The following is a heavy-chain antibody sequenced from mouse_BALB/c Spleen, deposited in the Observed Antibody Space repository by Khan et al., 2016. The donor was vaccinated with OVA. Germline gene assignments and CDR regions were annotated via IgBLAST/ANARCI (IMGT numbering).Heavy chain of an antibody. Sequence: EVQLVETGPSLVKPSQTLSLTCSVTGDSITSGYWSWIRKFPGNKLEYMGYMIYSGYTDYNPSLKSRLAITRHTSKTQYYLQLNSLTTEDTATYYCARSTYRYAFAYWGQGTLVTVSA. CDR1: GDSITSGY. J-gene: IGHJ3*01. CDR2: MIYSGYT. V-gene: IGHV3-8*02. CDR3: ARSTYRYAFAY. D-gene: IGHD2-14*01.